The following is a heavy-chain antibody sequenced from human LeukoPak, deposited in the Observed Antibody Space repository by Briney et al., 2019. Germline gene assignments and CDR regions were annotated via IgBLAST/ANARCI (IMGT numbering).Heavy chain of an antibody. CDR2: ISSSSSYI. V-gene: IGHV3-21*01. CDR3: ARDCSGGSCYFAFDY. J-gene: IGHJ4*02. CDR1: GFTFSIYS. Sequence: GGSLRLSCAASGFTFSIYSMNWVRQAPGKGLEWVSSISSSSSYIYYADSVKGRFTISRDNAKNSLYLQMNSLRAEDTAVYYCARDCSGGSCYFAFDYWGQGTLVTVSS. D-gene: IGHD2-15*01.